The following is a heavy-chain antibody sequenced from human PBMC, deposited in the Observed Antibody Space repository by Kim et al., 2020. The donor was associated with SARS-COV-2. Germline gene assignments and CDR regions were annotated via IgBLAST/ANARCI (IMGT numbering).Heavy chain of an antibody. CDR1: GFTFSAYD. V-gene: IGHV3-48*02. CDR3: VRDRMGGAYVI. J-gene: IGHJ3*02. D-gene: IGHD3-16*01. Sequence: GGSLRLSCATSGFTFSAYDMNWVRRAPGKGLEWLSFITKSSTTIYYSNSVKGRFTISRDNAKNSLYLQMNSLRDEDSALYYCVRDRMGGAYVIWGEGTMAAAS. CDR2: ITKSSTTI.